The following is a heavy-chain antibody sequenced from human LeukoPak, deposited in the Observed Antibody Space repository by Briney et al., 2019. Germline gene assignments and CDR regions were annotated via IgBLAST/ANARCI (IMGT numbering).Heavy chain of an antibody. CDR2: IYYSGST. D-gene: IGHD2-15*01. J-gene: IGHJ6*04. Sequence: SETLSLTCAVYGGSFSGYYWSWIRQPPGKGLEWIGSIYYSGSTYYNPSLKSRVTISVDTSKNQFSLKLSSVTAADTAVYYCARRILMDVWGKGTTVTVSS. V-gene: IGHV4-34*01. CDR3: ARRILMDV. CDR1: GGSFSGYY.